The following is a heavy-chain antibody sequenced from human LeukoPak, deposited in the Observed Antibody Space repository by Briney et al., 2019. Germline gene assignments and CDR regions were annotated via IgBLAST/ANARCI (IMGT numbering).Heavy chain of an antibody. J-gene: IGHJ4*02. CDR2: IYYSGST. CDR3: ARGGYYDSSGYSN. D-gene: IGHD3-22*01. V-gene: IGHV4-61*01. CDR1: GGSVSSGSYY. Sequence: SETLSLTCTVSGGSVSSGSYYWSWIRQPPGKGLEWIGYIYYSGSTDYNPSLKSRVTISVDTSKNQFSLKLSSVTAADTAVYYCARGGYYDSSGYSNWGQGTLVTVSS.